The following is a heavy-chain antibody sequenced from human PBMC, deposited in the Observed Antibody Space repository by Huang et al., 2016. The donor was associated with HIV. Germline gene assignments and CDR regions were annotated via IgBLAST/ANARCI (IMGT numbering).Heavy chain of an antibody. J-gene: IGHJ4*02. CDR3: AAQWELRGGVDF. Sequence: EVQLVESGGGLIQPGGSLRLSCAASGFTVSSNYMSWVRPAPGKGREWGLVIYSDDSTYFADSVKGRFTISRDNSKNTLYLQMNSLRAEDTAVYYCAAQWELRGGVDFWGQGTLVTVSS. CDR1: GFTVSSNY. D-gene: IGHD1-26*01. V-gene: IGHV3-53*01. CDR2: IYSDDST.